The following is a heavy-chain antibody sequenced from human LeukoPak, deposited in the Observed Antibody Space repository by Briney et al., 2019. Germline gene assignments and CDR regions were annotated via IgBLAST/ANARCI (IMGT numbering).Heavy chain of an antibody. D-gene: IGHD3-9*01. CDR1: GLTFSSSP. J-gene: IGHJ4*02. Sequence: GGSLRLSCTTAGLTFSSSPMNWVRQAPGKGLEWVSTIGTDDDTYYADSVKGRFTISRDISKNTVYLQMTSLRAEDTALYYCATKTPGNYPYDYWGQGTLVIVSP. CDR3: ATKTPGNYPYDY. CDR2: IGTDDDT. V-gene: IGHV3-23*01.